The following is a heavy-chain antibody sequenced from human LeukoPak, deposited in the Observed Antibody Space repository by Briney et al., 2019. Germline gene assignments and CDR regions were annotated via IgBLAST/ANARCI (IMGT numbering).Heavy chain of an antibody. D-gene: IGHD1-14*01. CDR1: GFTFTDYY. CDR2: IILNNGAT. CDR3: ATDGGNHNFDY. J-gene: IGHJ4*02. Sequence: GASVKVSCKASGFTFTDYYLHWVRQAPGQGLEWMGRIILNNGATNYAQKFQGRVTLTRDTSISTAYMELSRQTSGDTAVYYCATDGGNHNFDYWGQGTLVTVSS. V-gene: IGHV1-2*06.